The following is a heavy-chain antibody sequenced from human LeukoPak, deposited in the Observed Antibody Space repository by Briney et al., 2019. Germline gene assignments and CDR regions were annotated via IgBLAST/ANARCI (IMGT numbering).Heavy chain of an antibody. Sequence: SGPTLVKPTQTLTLTCTFSGFSLSTSGVGVGWTRQSPGKALEWLAFIYWDDDKRYNPSLQNRLAIIKDTSKNQVVLIMTNVDPADTATYYCARRVNGYTTGWSSGLFVYWGQGTLVIVSS. CDR2: IYWDDDK. CDR1: GFSLSTSGVG. D-gene: IGHD6-19*01. J-gene: IGHJ4*02. V-gene: IGHV2-5*02. CDR3: ARRVNGYTTGWSSGLFVY.